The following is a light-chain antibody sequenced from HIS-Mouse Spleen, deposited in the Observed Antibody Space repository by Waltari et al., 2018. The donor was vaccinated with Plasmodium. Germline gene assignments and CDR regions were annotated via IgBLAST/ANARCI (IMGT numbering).Light chain of an antibody. J-gene: IGLJ3*02. V-gene: IGLV5-37*01. CDR2: YYSDSDK. CDR1: SAIYVGRYN. CDR3: MIWPSNASGV. Sequence: QPALTQPPSSSASHGESARLTCTLPSAIYVGRYNISWYQPQPRIPPSYLLYYYSDSDKGQGSGVPSRFSGSKDASANTGILLISGLQSEDEADYYCMIWPSNASGVFGGGTKLTVL.